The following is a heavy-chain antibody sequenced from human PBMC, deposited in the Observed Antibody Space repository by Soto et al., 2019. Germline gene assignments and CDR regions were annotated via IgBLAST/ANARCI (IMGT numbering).Heavy chain of an antibody. J-gene: IGHJ3*02. CDR3: ARDGDSSSPFDI. CDR1: GYTFTGNY. CDR2: INPNSGGT. Sequence: QVQLVQSGAEVKKPGASVKVSCKASGYTFTGNYMHWVRQAPGQGLEWMGWINPNSGGTNYAQKFQGRVTVTRYTSISTAYMELSSLRSDDTAVYYWARDGDSSSPFDIWGQGTMVTVSS. V-gene: IGHV1-2*02. D-gene: IGHD6-6*01.